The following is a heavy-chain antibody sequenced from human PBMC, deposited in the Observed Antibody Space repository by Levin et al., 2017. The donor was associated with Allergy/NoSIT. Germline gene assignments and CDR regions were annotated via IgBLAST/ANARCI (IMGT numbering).Heavy chain of an antibody. CDR3: ARGPDI. J-gene: IGHJ4*02. V-gene: IGHV3-21*01. CDR2: ISTNSAYI. Sequence: GGSLRLSCAASGFSFSIYTMNWVRQAPEKGLEWLSFISTNSAYIFYADSVRGRFTISIDNAKGSLSLQMDNLRDDDTAVYYCARGPDIWGQGTPVTVSS. CDR1: GFSFSIYT.